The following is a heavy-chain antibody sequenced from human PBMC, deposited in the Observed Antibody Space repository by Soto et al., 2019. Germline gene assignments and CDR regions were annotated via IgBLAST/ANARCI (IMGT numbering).Heavy chain of an antibody. J-gene: IGHJ5*02. D-gene: IGHD3-10*01. Sequence: QVQLQESGPGLVKPSETLSLTCTVSGVSFTSYYWTWIRQPPGKGPEWIGYIYYIGITNYNPSLKSRVTMSVGRSKNQFSPKLDSGTAADTAVYYCARRPTIGGFFDPWGQGTLVTVSS. CDR3: ARRPTIGGFFDP. CDR1: GVSFTSYY. CDR2: IYYIGIT. V-gene: IGHV4-59*01.